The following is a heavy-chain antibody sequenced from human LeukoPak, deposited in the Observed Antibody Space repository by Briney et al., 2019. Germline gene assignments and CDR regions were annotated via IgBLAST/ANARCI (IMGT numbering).Heavy chain of an antibody. CDR3: AREYYDSSGYYVDY. D-gene: IGHD3-22*01. CDR1: GGSFSGYY. V-gene: IGHV4-34*09. CDR2: IYYSGST. Sequence: SETLSLTCAVYGGSFSGYYWSWIRQPPGKGLEWIGYIYYSGSTYYNPSLKSRVTISVDTSKNQFSLKLSSVTAADTAVYCCAREYYDSSGYYVDYWGQGTLVTVSS. J-gene: IGHJ4*02.